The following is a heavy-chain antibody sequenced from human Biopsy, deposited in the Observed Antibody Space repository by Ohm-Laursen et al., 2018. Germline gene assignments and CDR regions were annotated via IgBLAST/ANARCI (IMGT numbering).Heavy chain of an antibody. CDR2: IYTSGST. V-gene: IGHV4-4*07. J-gene: IGHJ4*02. CDR3: AAVDYSAYTTVDH. Sequence: SETLSLTCTVSGDSISSYYWTWIRQPAGKGLEWIGRIYTSGSTNYNPSLKSRVTMSVDMSKNQFSLKLTSLTAADTAVYFCAAVDYSAYTTVDHWGQGTLITVSS. CDR1: GDSISSYY. D-gene: IGHD5-12*01.